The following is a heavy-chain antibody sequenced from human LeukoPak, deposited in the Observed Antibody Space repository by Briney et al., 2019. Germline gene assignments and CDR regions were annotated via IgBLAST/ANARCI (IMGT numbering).Heavy chain of an antibody. V-gene: IGHV4-59*08. CDR3: ARQGELAIDY. Sequence: PSETLSLTCSVSGGSITNCYWSWIRQSPGKGLEWIGFIYNTGRSNYNPSLQSRVTMSIDTSKNQFSLKLSSVTAADTAVYYCARQGELAIDYWGQGTLVTASS. CDR2: IYNTGRS. CDR1: GGSITNCY. J-gene: IGHJ4*02. D-gene: IGHD1-26*01.